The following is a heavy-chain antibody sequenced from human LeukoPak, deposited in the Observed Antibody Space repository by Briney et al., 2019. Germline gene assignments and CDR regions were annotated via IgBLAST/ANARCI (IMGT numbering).Heavy chain of an antibody. CDR3: ARFSSYYDSSGYSRYYFDY. CDR1: GGSISSGSYY. D-gene: IGHD3-22*01. Sequence: SQTLSLTCTVSGGSISSGSYYWSWIRQPAGKGLEWIGRIYTSGSTNYNPSLKSRVTISVDTSKKQFSLKLSSVTAADTAVYYCARFSSYYDSSGYSRYYFDYWGQGTLVTVSS. V-gene: IGHV4-61*02. J-gene: IGHJ4*02. CDR2: IYTSGST.